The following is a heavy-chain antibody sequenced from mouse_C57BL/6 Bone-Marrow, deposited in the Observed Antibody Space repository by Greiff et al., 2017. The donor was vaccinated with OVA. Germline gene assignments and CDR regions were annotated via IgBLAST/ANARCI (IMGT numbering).Heavy chain of an antibody. J-gene: IGHJ4*01. CDR3: ARRRREYYGSSYDAMDY. CDR2: IWSGGST. Sequence: QVQLQQSGPGLVQPSQSLSITCTVSGFSLTSYGVHWVRQSPGKGLEWLGVIWSGGSTDYNAAFISRLSISKDNSKSQVFFKMNSLQADDTAIYYCARRRREYYGSSYDAMDYWGQGTSVTVSS. CDR1: GFSLTSYG. V-gene: IGHV2-2*01. D-gene: IGHD1-1*01.